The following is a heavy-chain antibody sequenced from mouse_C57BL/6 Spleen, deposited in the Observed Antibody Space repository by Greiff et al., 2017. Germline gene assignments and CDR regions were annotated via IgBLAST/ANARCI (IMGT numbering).Heavy chain of an antibody. J-gene: IGHJ4*01. CDR1: GFTFSDYY. CDR3: ARYYYDVAYAMDY. V-gene: IGHV5-12*01. CDR2: ISNGGGST. D-gene: IGHD2-4*01. Sequence: EVKLVESGGGLVQPGGSLKLSCAASGFTFSDYYMYWVRQTPEQRLEWVAYISNGGGSTYYPDTVKGRFTISRDNAKNTLYLQMSRLKSEDTAMYYCARYYYDVAYAMDYWGQGTSVTVSS.